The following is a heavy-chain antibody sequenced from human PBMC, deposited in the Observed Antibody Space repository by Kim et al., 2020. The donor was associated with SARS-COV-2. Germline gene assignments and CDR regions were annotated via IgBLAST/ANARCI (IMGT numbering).Heavy chain of an antibody. D-gene: IGHD6-19*01. CDR3: AKEHSSGWPTFVA. CDR1: GFIFDGYT. CDR2: IRKSGDYI. J-gene: IGHJ5*02. V-gene: IGHV3-43*01. Sequence: GGSLRLSCAASGFIFDGYTMHWVRQAPGKGLEWVSLIRKSGDYIYYADSVRGRFIISRDNSQGFLYLQMNNLSSEDTAFYYCAKEHSSGWPTFVACGQGT.